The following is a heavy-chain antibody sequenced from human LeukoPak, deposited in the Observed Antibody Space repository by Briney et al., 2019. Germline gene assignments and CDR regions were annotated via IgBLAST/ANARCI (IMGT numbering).Heavy chain of an antibody. CDR3: ARLTAYDAPVDF. Sequence: PSETLSLTCAVSGDSISSGGYSWSWIRQTPGKGLEWIAYIHDSGSTYNNPSLKSRLSISIDTSKNQFSLRLTSVTAADTAVYYCARLTAYDAPVDFWGQGTLVIVSS. D-gene: IGHD2-21*02. CDR2: IHDSGST. CDR1: GDSISSGGYS. J-gene: IGHJ4*02. V-gene: IGHV4-30-4*07.